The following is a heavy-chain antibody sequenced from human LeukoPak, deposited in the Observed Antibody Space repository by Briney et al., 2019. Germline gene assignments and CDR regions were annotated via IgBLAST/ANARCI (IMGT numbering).Heavy chain of an antibody. CDR2: INHSGST. D-gene: IGHD6-19*01. J-gene: IGHJ4*02. V-gene: IGHV4-34*01. CDR1: GGSFSGYY. Sequence: NPSETLSLTCAVYGGSFSGYYWSWVRQPPGKGLEWTGEINHSGSTNYNPSLKSRVTISVDTSKNQFSLKLSSVTAADTAVYYCARSRRVAGTDYWGQGTLVTVSS. CDR3: ARSRRVAGTDY.